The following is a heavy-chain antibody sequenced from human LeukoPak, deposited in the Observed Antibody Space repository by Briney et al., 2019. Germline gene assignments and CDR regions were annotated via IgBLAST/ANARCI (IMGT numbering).Heavy chain of an antibody. D-gene: IGHD3-3*01. V-gene: IGHV4-59*01. CDR3: ARETIWSGSNYYYYMDV. CDR2: IYYSGST. CDR1: GGSLSSYY. Sequence: SETLSLTCTVSGGSLSSYYWSWIRQPPGKGLEWIGYIYYSGSTNYNPSLKSRVTISVDTSKNQFSLKLSSVTAADTAVYYCARETIWSGSNYYYYMDVWGKGTTVTVSS. J-gene: IGHJ6*03.